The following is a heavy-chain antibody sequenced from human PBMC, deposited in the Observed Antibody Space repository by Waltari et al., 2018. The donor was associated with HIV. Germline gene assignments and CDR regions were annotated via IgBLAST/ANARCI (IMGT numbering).Heavy chain of an antibody. CDR1: GGSFSGYY. V-gene: IGHV4-34*01. D-gene: IGHD3-16*02. CDR3: ASTYYDYVWGSYRNYYFDY. J-gene: IGHJ4*02. Sequence: QVQLQQWGAGLLKPSETLSLTCAVYGGSFSGYYWSWIRQPPGKGLEWIGEINHSGSTNYNPSLKSRVTISVDTSKNQFSLKLSSVTAADTAVYYCASTYYDYVWGSYRNYYFDYWGQGTLVTVSS. CDR2: INHSGST.